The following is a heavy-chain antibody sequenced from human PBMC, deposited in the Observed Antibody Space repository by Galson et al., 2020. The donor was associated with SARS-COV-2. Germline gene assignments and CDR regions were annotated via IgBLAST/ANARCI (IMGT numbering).Heavy chain of an antibody. D-gene: IGHD1-1*01. V-gene: IGHV4-34*01. CDR3: ATSQSKSTKDGLDV. CDR1: GESLRDYF. CDR2: INHTGST. Sequence: SETLSLTCAVYGESLRDYFWTWIRQPPGKGPEWIGEINHTGSTNYSPSLKSRVTMSVDMSKKQFSLKLSSVTAADTAVYYCATSQSKSTKDGLDVWGQGTTVTVSS. J-gene: IGHJ6*02.